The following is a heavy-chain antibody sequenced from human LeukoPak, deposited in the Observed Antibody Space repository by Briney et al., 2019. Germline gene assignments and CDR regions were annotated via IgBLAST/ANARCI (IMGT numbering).Heavy chain of an antibody. J-gene: IGHJ6*02. CDR3: ARALSNPSRYGMDV. Sequence: SETLSLTCAVYGGSFSGYYWSWIRQPPGKGLEWIGEINHSGSTNYNPSLKSRVTISVDTSKNQFSPKLSSVTAADTAVYYCARALSNPSRYGMDVWGQGTTVTVSS. CDR2: INHSGST. D-gene: IGHD4-11*01. V-gene: IGHV4-34*01. CDR1: GGSFSGYY.